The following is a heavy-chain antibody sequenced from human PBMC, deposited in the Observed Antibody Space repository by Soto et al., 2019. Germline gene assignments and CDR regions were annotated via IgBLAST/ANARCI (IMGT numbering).Heavy chain of an antibody. CDR2: ISGSGGST. V-gene: IGHV3-23*01. CDR1: GFTFSSYA. CDR3: AKDFGSYPYSSDDAFDI. J-gene: IGHJ3*02. Sequence: GGSLRLSCAASGFTFSSYAMSWVRQAPGKGLEWVSAISGSGGSTYYADSVKGRFTISRDNSKNTLYLQMNSLRAEDTAVYYCAKDFGSYPYSSDDAFDIWGQGTMVTVSS. D-gene: IGHD1-26*01.